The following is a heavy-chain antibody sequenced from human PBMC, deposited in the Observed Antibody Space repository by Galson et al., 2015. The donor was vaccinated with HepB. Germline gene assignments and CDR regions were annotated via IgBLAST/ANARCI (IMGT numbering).Heavy chain of an antibody. CDR3: ARDAHLRHYCSGGSCHFGY. V-gene: IGHV3-48*02. J-gene: IGHJ4*02. Sequence: SLRLSCAASGFTFSSYSMNWVRQAPGKGLEWVSYISSSSSTIYYADSVKGRFTISRDNAKNSLYLQMNSLRDEDTAVYYCARDAHLRHYCSGGSCHFGYWGQGTLVTVSS. CDR1: GFTFSSYS. CDR2: ISSSSSTI. D-gene: IGHD2-15*01.